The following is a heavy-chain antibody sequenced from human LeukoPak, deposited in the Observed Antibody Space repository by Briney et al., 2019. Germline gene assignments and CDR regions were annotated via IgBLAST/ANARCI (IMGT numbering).Heavy chain of an antibody. V-gene: IGHV3-66*01. Sequence: GGSLRLSCAASGFTFSSYSMNWVRQAPGKGLEWVSDIYSGGSTYYADSVKGRFTISRDNSKNTLYLQMNSLRAEDTAVYYCARGDTMVRGLSLRAFDIWGQGTMVTVSS. D-gene: IGHD3-10*01. CDR2: IYSGGST. CDR3: ARGDTMVRGLSLRAFDI. J-gene: IGHJ3*02. CDR1: GFTFSSYS.